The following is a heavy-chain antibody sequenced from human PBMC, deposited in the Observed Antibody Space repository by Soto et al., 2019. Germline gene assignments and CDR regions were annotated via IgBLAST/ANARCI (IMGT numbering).Heavy chain of an antibody. Sequence: QVQLVESGGGVVQPGRSLRLSCAASGFTFSSYGMHWVRQAPGKGLEWVAVIWYDGSNKYYADSVKGRFTISRDNSKNTLYRQTTSLRAEDTAVYYCARRYSPLFDYWGQGTLVTVSS. CDR3: ARRYSPLFDY. J-gene: IGHJ4*02. V-gene: IGHV3-33*01. CDR1: GFTFSSYG. D-gene: IGHD6-13*01. CDR2: IWYDGSNK.